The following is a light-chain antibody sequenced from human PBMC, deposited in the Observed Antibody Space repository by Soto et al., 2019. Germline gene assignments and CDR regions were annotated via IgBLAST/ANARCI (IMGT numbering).Light chain of an antibody. CDR3: QQYLNWPWT. CDR2: GAS. J-gene: IGKJ1*01. Sequence: EIVMTQSPAILSVSPGERDTLSCRASQSVSSYLAWYQQQPGQAPRLLINGASTRATGVPARFSGSGSGKDFTLTISSLQSEDFAVYFCQQYLNWPWTFGQGTKVEIK. CDR1: QSVSSY. V-gene: IGKV3-15*01.